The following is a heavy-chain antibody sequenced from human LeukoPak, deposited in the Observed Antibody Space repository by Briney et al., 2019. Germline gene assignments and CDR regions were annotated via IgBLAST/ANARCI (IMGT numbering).Heavy chain of an antibody. J-gene: IGHJ6*03. D-gene: IGHD4-11*01. CDR2: IYSGGNT. CDR3: ARDRTGQQLISRKEYYYMDV. CDR1: GFTVSSNS. Sequence: GSLRLSCTVSGFTVSSNSMSWVRQAPGKGLEWVSFIYSGGNTHNSDSVKGRFTISRDNSKNTLYLQMNSLRAEDTAVYYCARDRTGQQLISRKEYYYMDVWGKGTTVTISS. V-gene: IGHV3-53*01.